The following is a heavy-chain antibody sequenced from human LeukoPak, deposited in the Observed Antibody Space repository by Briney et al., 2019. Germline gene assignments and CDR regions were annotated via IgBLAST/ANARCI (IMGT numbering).Heavy chain of an antibody. Sequence: GRSLRLSCAASGFTFSGFAMSWIRQAPGKGLEWVSSINRSGESTFYADSVRGRFTISRDNSKNTVSLQMESLRAEDTAVYYCAKDRHSSSPYYMDVWGKGTTVTVSS. CDR2: INRSGEST. D-gene: IGHD6-13*01. V-gene: IGHV3-23*01. CDR3: AKDRHSSSPYYMDV. J-gene: IGHJ6*03. CDR1: GFTFSGFA.